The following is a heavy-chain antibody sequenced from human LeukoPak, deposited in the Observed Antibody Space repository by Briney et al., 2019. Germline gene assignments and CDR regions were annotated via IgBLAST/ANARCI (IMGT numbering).Heavy chain of an antibody. D-gene: IGHD1-1*01. Sequence: PGGTLRLSCAASGFTFRRYGMSWVRQAPEKGLEWVSAISGSGGSTYYADSVKGRFTISRDNSKNTLYLQMNSLRAEDTAVYYCAKGGNWNGLNYFDYWGQGTLVTVSS. CDR2: ISGSGGST. CDR1: GFTFRRYG. CDR3: AKGGNWNGLNYFDY. V-gene: IGHV3-23*01. J-gene: IGHJ4*02.